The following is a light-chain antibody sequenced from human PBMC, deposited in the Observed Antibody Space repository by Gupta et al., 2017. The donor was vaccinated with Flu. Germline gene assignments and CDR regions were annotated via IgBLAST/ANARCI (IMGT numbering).Light chain of an antibody. CDR1: HSVSNK. CDR3: QQYNHWPLT. J-gene: IGKJ5*01. Sequence: GDTATLSCRASHSVSNKVAWYQQKPGQSPRLLIYDPSTSATGVPARFSGGGYGTEFSLTISSLQSEDFAVYFCQQYNHWPLTFGQGTRLEIK. V-gene: IGKV3-15*01. CDR2: DPS.